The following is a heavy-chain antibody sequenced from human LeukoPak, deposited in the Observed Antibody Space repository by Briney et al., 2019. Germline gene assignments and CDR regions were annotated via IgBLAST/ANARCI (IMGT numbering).Heavy chain of an antibody. V-gene: IGHV3-7*03. J-gene: IGHJ4*02. CDR3: AKDLSYDSSGYLSY. D-gene: IGHD3-22*01. CDR1: GFTFSSYW. CDR2: IKQDGSEK. Sequence: GGSLRLSCAASGFTFSSYWMSWVRQAPGKGLEWVANIKQDGSEKYYVDSVKGRFTISRDNAKNSLYLQMNSLRAEDTAVYYCAKDLSYDSSGYLSYWGQGTLVTVSS.